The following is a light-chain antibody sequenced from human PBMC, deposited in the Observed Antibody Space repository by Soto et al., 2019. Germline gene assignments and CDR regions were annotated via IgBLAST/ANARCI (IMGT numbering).Light chain of an antibody. CDR1: HGISSG. CDR3: QQFNNYPHGRT. V-gene: IGKV1D-13*01. Sequence: AIQLTQSPSSLSASIGDRVTITCRASHGISSGLAWYQQKPGKTPKLLIYDASSLESGVPSRFSGSGSGTDFTLTISGLQAEDFATYYCQQFNNYPHGRTFGQGTKVEIK. J-gene: IGKJ1*01. CDR2: DAS.